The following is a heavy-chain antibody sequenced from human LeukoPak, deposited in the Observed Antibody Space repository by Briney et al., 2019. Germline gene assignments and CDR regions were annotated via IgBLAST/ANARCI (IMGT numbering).Heavy chain of an antibody. J-gene: IGHJ4*02. CDR2: IDKTTYPT. V-gene: IGHV3-23*05. Sequence: GGSLRLSCAASEFIFSDYAMGWVRQAPGKGLEWVSTIDKTTYPTFYADSVKGRFTISRDNSKNTLYLQMNSLRTEDTAVYYCASPRNSSGYYFIFDYWGQGTLVTVSS. D-gene: IGHD3-22*01. CDR3: ASPRNSSGYYFIFDY. CDR1: EFIFSDYA.